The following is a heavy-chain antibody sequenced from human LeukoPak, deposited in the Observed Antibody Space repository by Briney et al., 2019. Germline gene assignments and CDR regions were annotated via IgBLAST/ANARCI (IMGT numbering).Heavy chain of an antibody. Sequence: ASVKVSCKASGYPFTNFIVAWVRQAPGQGLEWMGGIIPIFGTANYAQKFQGRVTITTDESTSTAYMELSSLRSEDTAVYYCARKPYYDFWSGHESQNDAFDIWGQGAMVTVSS. CDR3: ARKPYYDFWSGHESQNDAFDI. CDR2: IIPIFGTA. D-gene: IGHD3-3*01. CDR1: GYPFTNFI. V-gene: IGHV1-69*05. J-gene: IGHJ3*02.